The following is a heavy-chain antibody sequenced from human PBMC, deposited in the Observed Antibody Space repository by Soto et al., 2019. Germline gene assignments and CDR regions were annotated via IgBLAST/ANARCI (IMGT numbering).Heavy chain of an antibody. J-gene: IGHJ6*03. CDR3: ARHTDYYYYMDV. CDR1: GVSISSSIYY. V-gene: IGHV4-39*01. Sequence: PSETLSLTCTVSGVSISSSIYYWGWIRQPPGKGLEWIGSIYYSGSTYYNPSLKSRVTISVDTSKNQFSLKLSSVTAADTAVYYCARHTDYYYYMDVWGKGTTVTVSS. CDR2: IYYSGST.